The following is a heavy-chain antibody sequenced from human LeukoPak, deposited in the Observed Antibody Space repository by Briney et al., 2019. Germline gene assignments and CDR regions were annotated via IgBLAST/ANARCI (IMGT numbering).Heavy chain of an antibody. Sequence: GASVKVSCKASGYTFTSYGISWVRQAPGQGLEWMGWISAYNGNTNYAQKFQGRVTMTTDTSTSTGYVELRSLRSDDTAVYYCARSRDYVWGSWNNWGQGTLVTVSS. CDR3: ARSRDYVWGSWNN. V-gene: IGHV1-18*01. J-gene: IGHJ4*02. CDR2: ISAYNGNT. D-gene: IGHD3-16*01. CDR1: GYTFTSYG.